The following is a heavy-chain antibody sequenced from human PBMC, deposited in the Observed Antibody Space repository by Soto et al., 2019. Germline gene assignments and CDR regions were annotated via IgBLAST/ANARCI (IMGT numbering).Heavy chain of an antibody. CDR3: ARLRYSYYVWGGYRYNPYFDY. CDR1: GGSFSCYY. D-gene: IGHD3-16*02. CDR2: INHSGST. Sequence: PSETLSLTCAVYGGSFSCYYWSWIRQPPGKGLEWIGEINHSGSTNYNPSLKSRVTISVDTSKNQFSLKLSSVTAADTAVYYCARLRYSYYVWGGYRYNPYFDYWGQGTLVTVSS. J-gene: IGHJ4*02. V-gene: IGHV4-34*01.